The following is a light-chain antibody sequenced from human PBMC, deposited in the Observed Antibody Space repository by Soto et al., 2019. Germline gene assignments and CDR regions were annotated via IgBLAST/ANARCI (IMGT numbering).Light chain of an antibody. Sequence: EIVLTQSPGALSLSPGERATLSCRASQSVISSYLAWYQQKPGQAPRLLIYGASGRATGIPARFSGSGSGTDFTLTISRLEPEDLAVDYCQQEGSSPYTFGQGTKLEIK. CDR2: GAS. J-gene: IGKJ2*01. CDR1: QSVISSY. CDR3: QQEGSSPYT. V-gene: IGKV3-20*01.